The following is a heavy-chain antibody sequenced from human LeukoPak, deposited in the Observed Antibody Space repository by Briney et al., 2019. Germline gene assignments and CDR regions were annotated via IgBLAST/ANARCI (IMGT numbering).Heavy chain of an antibody. V-gene: IGHV1-2*02. CDR1: GYTLTELS. J-gene: IGHJ3*02. Sequence: ASVKVSCTVSGYTLTELSMHWVRQAPGQGLEWMGWINPNSGGTNYAQKFQGRVTMTRDTSISTAYMELSRLRSDDTAVYYCARDVPGTTLPHAFDIWGLGTMVTVSS. CDR3: ARDVPGTTLPHAFDI. D-gene: IGHD1-7*01. CDR2: INPNSGGT.